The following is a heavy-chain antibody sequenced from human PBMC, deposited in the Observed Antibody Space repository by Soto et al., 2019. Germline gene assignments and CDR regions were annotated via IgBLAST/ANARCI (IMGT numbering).Heavy chain of an antibody. CDR1: GDSVSSNSAA. D-gene: IGHD3-10*01. V-gene: IGHV6-1*01. CDR3: ARDSYWVGAFDI. Sequence: SQTLSLTCALSGDSVSSNSAAWNWIRQPPSRGLEWLGSTYYRSKWYNDYAVSVKSRITINPDTSKNQFSLQLNSVTPEDTAVYYCARDSYWVGAFDIWGQGTMVTVSS. J-gene: IGHJ3*02. CDR2: TYYRSKWYN.